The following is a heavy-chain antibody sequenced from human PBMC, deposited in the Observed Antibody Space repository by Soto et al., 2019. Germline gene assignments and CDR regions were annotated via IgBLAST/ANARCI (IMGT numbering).Heavy chain of an antibody. CDR2: ISAHNGNT. Sequence: QVQLVQSGAEVKKPGASVKVSCKASGYTFTSYGISWARQAPGQGLEWMGWISAHNGNTKYAQKLHGRVTITTDTSTSTAYMELRSLRSDDTAVYYCARDLSYGLCDYWGQGTLVTVSS. CDR3: ARDLSYGLCDY. D-gene: IGHD5-18*01. J-gene: IGHJ4*02. V-gene: IGHV1-18*01. CDR1: GYTFTSYG.